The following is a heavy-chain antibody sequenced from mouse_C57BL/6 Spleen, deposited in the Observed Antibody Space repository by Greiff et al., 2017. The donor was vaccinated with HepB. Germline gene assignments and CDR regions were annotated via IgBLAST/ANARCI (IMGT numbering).Heavy chain of an antibody. D-gene: IGHD4-1*01. J-gene: IGHJ2*01. Sequence: EVQLQQSGAELVRPGASVKLSCTASGFNIKDDYMHWVKQRPEQGLEWIGWIDPENGDTEYASKVPGKATRTADTPSNSAYLQLSSLTSEDTAVYYCTPGRLGLDYWGQGTTLTVSS. CDR2: IDPENGDT. CDR1: GFNIKDDY. CDR3: TPGRLGLDY. V-gene: IGHV14-4*01.